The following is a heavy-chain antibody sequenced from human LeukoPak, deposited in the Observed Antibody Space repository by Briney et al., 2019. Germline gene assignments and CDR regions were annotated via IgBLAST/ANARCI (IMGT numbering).Heavy chain of an antibody. CDR3: ARATSFDY. Sequence: GGSLRLSCPSSGFTFTSYEMNWVRQAPGKGLEWASYITISGTTIYYADSVKGRFTISRDNAKNSLYLQMNSLRAEDTAVYYCARATSFDYWGQGTLVTVSS. CDR1: GFTFTSYE. J-gene: IGHJ4*02. CDR2: ITISGTTI. V-gene: IGHV3-48*03.